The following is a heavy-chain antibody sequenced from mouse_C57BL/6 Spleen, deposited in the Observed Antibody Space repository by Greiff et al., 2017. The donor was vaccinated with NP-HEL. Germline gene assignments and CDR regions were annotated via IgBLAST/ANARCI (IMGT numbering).Heavy chain of an antibody. CDR2: IYPGDGDT. J-gene: IGHJ4*01. V-gene: IGHV1-82*01. Sequence: QVQLQQSGPELVKPGASVKISCKASGYAFSSSWMNWVKQRPGKGLEWIGRIYPGDGDTNYNGKFKGKATLTADKSSSTAYMQLSSLTSEDSAVYFCARWDITTVVATGGYAMDYWGQGTSVTVSS. D-gene: IGHD1-1*01. CDR1: GYAFSSSW. CDR3: ARWDITTVVATGGYAMDY.